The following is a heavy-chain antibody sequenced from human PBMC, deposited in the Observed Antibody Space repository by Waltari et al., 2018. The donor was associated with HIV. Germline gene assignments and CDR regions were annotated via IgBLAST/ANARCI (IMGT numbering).Heavy chain of an antibody. CDR2: SDPTDSYT. J-gene: IGHJ6*02. CDR1: GYRFINFW. V-gene: IGHV5-10-1*01. Sequence: EVQLVQSGAEVKKPGESLRISCQGYGYRFINFWINWVRELPGGGLEWLGTSDPTDSYTNHSPSLHGHVNISVDRSLKTAYLQWGGLKASDTAIYYCARLHTYCHDGSSFHYYYGMDVWGQGTTVTISS. CDR3: ARLHTYCHDGSSFHYYYGMDV. D-gene: IGHD3-10*01.